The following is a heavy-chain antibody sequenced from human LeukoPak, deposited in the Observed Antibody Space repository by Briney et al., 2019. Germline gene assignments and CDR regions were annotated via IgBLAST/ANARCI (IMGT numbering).Heavy chain of an antibody. CDR1: GFTFSSYA. J-gene: IGHJ3*02. Sequence: PGGSLRLSCAASGFTFSSYAMSWVRQAPGKGLEWVSAISGSGGSTYYADPVKGRFTISRDNSKNTLYLQMNSLRVEDTAVYYCAKEYGSGIHAFDIWGQGTMVTVSS. CDR2: ISGSGGST. CDR3: AKEYGSGIHAFDI. V-gene: IGHV3-23*01. D-gene: IGHD3-10*01.